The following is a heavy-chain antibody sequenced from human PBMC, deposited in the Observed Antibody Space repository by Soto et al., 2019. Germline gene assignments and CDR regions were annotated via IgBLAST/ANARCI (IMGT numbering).Heavy chain of an antibody. V-gene: IGHV1-69*01. Sequence: QEQLVQSGAEVKKPGSSVKVSCKVSGGIFSSYAIGWVRQAPGQGLEWMAGIIPITGTTNRAQKFQGRVTVTADESTTTVYMELSSLTAEDTAVYYCAREYSSSSQYLYFDVWGRGTLVTVSS. CDR2: IIPITGTT. D-gene: IGHD6-6*01. J-gene: IGHJ2*01. CDR3: AREYSSSSQYLYFDV. CDR1: GGIFSSYA.